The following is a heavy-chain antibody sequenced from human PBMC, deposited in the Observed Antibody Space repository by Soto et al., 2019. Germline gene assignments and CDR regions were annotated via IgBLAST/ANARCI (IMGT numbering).Heavy chain of an antibody. J-gene: IGHJ4*02. Sequence: SLRLSCAASGFTFSSYDMNLVRQAPGKGLEWISYISSSGSTIYYADSVKGRFTISRDNAKNSLYLQMNSLRAEDTAVYYCARDRDYYDSSGYCECWGEGTLVTVS. V-gene: IGHV3-48*03. CDR1: GFTFSSYD. CDR3: ARDRDYYDSSGYCEC. CDR2: ISSSGSTI. D-gene: IGHD3-22*01.